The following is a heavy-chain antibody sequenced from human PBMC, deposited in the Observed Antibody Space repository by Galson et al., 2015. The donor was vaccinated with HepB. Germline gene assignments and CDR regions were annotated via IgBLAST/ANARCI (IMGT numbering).Heavy chain of an antibody. V-gene: IGHV3-23*01. D-gene: IGHD6-19*01. CDR3: AITDSSGWYSSFDY. CDR2: ISGSGGST. CDR1: GFTFSSYA. J-gene: IGHJ4*02. Sequence: SLRLSCAASGFTFSSYAMSWVRQAPGKGLEWVSAISGSGGSTYYADSVKGRFTISRDDSKNTLYLQMNSLRAEDTAVYYCAITDSSGWYSSFDYWGQGTLVTVSS.